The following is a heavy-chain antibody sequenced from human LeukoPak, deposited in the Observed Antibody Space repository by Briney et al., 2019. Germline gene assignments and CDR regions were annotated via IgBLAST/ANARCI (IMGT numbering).Heavy chain of an antibody. CDR3: ASAGGYSSSWYTPEAFDI. J-gene: IGHJ3*02. V-gene: IGHV4-59*01. Sequence: SETLSLTCTVSGGSISSYYWSWIRQPPGKGLEWIGYIYYSGSTNYNPSLKSRVTISVDTSKNQFSLKLSSVTAADTAVYYCASAGGYSSSWYTPEAFDIWGQGTMVTASS. CDR2: IYYSGST. CDR1: GGSISSYY. D-gene: IGHD6-13*01.